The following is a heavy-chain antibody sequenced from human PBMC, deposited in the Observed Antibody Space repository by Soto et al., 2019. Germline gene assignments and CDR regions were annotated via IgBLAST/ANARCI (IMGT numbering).Heavy chain of an antibody. CDR3: TKGDSSGYFDPSAGYSTPDH. V-gene: IGHV3-23*01. J-gene: IGHJ5*02. CDR1: GFIFKDFA. Sequence: EVQLFESGGGLVEPGASLRLSYAASGFIFKDFAMSWVRQAPGKGLEWVSTITTSDDITYSADSVRGRFTISRDNSANTLFLQMSSLRGDDTATYYCTKGDSSGYFDPSAGYSTPDHWGQGTLVTVSS. D-gene: IGHD2-15*01. CDR2: ITTSDDIT.